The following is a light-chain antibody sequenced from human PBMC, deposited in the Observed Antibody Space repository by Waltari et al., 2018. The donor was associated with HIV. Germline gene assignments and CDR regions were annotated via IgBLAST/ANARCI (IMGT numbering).Light chain of an antibody. J-gene: IGLJ1*01. CDR3: AAWDDSLNGQV. CDR2: SNN. V-gene: IGLV1-44*01. CDR1: SSNIGSNT. Sequence: QSVLTQPPSASGTPGQRVTISCSGSSSNIGSNTVNWYQQLPGTAPKLLIYSNNQRPSGVPVRFSGAKSGTSSSLAISVLQSEDEAYYYCAAWDDSLNGQVFGTGTKVTVL.